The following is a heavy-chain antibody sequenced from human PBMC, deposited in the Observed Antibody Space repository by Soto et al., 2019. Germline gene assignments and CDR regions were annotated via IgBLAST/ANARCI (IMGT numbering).Heavy chain of an antibody. CDR3: ARVSRRSSTFNWFDP. J-gene: IGHJ5*02. V-gene: IGHV4-34*01. CDR1: GGSFSGYY. CDR2: INHSGST. D-gene: IGHD6-13*01. Sequence: SETLSLTCAVYGGSFSGYYWSWIRQPPGKGLEWIGEINHSGSTNYNPSLKSRVTISVDTSKNQFSLKLSSVTAADTAVYYCARVSRRSSTFNWFDPWGQGTLVTVSS.